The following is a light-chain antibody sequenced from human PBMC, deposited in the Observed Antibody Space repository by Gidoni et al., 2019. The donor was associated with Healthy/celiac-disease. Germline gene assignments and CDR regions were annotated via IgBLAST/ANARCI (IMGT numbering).Light chain of an antibody. V-gene: IGKV3-11*01. J-gene: IGKJ5*01. Sequence: EIVFTQSPATLSLSPGVRATLSCRASQRVSSYLAWYQQKPGQAPRLLIYDASNRATGIPARFSGSGSGTDFTLTISSLEPEDFAVYYCQQRSNWPPGITFGQXTRLEIK. CDR1: QRVSSY. CDR2: DAS. CDR3: QQRSNWPPGIT.